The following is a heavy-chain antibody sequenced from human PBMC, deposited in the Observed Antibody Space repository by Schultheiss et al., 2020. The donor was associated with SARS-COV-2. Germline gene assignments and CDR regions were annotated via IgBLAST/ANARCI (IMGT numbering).Heavy chain of an antibody. V-gene: IGHV4-59*08. CDR1: GGSISSYY. CDR2: IYYSGST. Sequence: SETLSLTCTVSGGSISSYYWSWIRQPPGKGLEWIGYIYYSGSTNYNPSLKSRVTISVDTSKNQFSLKLSSVTAADTAVYYCARHSCSSTSCYADDAFDIWGQGTMVTVSS. CDR3: ARHSCSSTSCYADDAFDI. D-gene: IGHD2-2*01. J-gene: IGHJ3*02.